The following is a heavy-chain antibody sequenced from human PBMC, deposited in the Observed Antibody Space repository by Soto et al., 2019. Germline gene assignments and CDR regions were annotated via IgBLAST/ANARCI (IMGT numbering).Heavy chain of an antibody. J-gene: IGHJ6*03. Sequence: QLQLQESGPGLVKPSETLSLTCTVSGGSISSSSYYWGWIRQPPGKGLEWIGSIYYSGSTYYNPSLKSRVTISVDTSKNQFSRKLSSVTAADTAVYYCARPYILPAAMLPADYYYYMDVWGKGTTVTVSS. V-gene: IGHV4-39*01. CDR2: IYYSGST. CDR3: ARPYILPAAMLPADYYYYMDV. D-gene: IGHD2-2*01. CDR1: GGSISSSSYY.